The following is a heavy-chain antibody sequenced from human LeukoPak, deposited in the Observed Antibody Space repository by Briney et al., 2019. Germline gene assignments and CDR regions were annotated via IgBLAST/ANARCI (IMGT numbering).Heavy chain of an antibody. CDR3: ARYIMKGLHYYYMDV. CDR1: GGSISSYY. Sequence: PSETLSLTCTVSGGSISSYYWSWIRQPPGKGLEWIGYIYYSGSTNYNPSLKSRVTISVDTSKNQFSLKLSSVTAADTAVYYCARYIMKGLHYYYMDVWGKGTTVTVSS. J-gene: IGHJ6*03. CDR2: IYYSGST. D-gene: IGHD5-12*01. V-gene: IGHV4-59*01.